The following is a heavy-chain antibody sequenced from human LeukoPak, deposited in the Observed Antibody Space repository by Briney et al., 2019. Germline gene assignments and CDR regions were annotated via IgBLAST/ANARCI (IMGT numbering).Heavy chain of an antibody. V-gene: IGHV3-30*04. D-gene: IGHD2-21*02. Sequence: GGSLRLSCAASGFTFNSYAIHWVRQAPGKGLEWVAVISYDGSKKFYAHSVKGRFTISRDNSKNTLYLHMNSLRAEDTAVYYCAKGYWAYCGGDCYSDAFDIWGQGTMVTVSS. J-gene: IGHJ3*02. CDR3: AKGYWAYCGGDCYSDAFDI. CDR2: ISYDGSKK. CDR1: GFTFNSYA.